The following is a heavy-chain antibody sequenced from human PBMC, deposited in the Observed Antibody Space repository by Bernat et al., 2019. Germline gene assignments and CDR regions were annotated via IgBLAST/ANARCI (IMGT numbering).Heavy chain of an antibody. CDR3: ARDGGATIHLDY. D-gene: IGHD1-26*01. J-gene: IGHJ4*02. CDR2: INNDGSST. Sequence: EVQLVESGGGLVQPGGSLRLSCAASGFTFSSYWMHWVRQAPGKGLVWVSRINNDGSSTSYADSVKGRFTISRDNAKNTLYLQMNSLRAEDTAVYYCARDGGATIHLDYWGQGTLVTVSS. V-gene: IGHV3-74*01. CDR1: GFTFSSYW.